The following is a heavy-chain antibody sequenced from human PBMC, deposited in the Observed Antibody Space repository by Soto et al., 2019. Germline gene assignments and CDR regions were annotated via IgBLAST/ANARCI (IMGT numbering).Heavy chain of an antibody. Sequence: QITLKESGPTLVKPTQTLTLTCTFSGFSFGVSGVGVVWIRQPPGRALEWLGLVFWNDDKRYSPSLESRLTLTKDTSNNQVVLTVNNLDPGDTGTYYCARAYTYDFDHWGQGTLVTVSS. J-gene: IGHJ4*02. D-gene: IGHD2-21*01. CDR3: ARAYTYDFDH. CDR2: VFWNDDK. V-gene: IGHV2-5*01. CDR1: GFSFGVSGVG.